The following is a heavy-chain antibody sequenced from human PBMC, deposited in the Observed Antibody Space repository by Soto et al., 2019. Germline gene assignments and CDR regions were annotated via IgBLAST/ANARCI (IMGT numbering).Heavy chain of an antibody. D-gene: IGHD1-7*01. CDR1: GDTFSSYS. CDR3: ARDDGWNYRYYDMEV. J-gene: IGHJ6*02. Sequence: SVKDSCKASGDTFSSYSITWVRQAPGQGLEWMGGIIPVFGSANYAQKFQGRVTITADESTRTAYMELNSLRSQDTAVYFCARDDGWNYRYYDMEVWGPGTTVTVSS. V-gene: IGHV1-69*13. CDR2: IIPVFGSA.